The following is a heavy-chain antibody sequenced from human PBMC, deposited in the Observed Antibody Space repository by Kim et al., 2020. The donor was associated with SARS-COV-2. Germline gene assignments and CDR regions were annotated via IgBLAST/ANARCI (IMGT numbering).Heavy chain of an antibody. CDR3: ARDQGGLDV. Sequence: GATNYDQKVQDRITLTRDTSISTGYMELNRLTSDDTAVYYCARDQGGLDVWGQGTTVTVSS. CDR2: GAT. J-gene: IGHJ6*02. V-gene: IGHV1-2*02.